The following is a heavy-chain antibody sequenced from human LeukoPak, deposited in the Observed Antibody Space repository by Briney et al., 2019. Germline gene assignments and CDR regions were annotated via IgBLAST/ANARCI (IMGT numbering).Heavy chain of an antibody. V-gene: IGHV4-4*02. CDR2: IYHSGST. CDR3: ARVRAALGTYYDLDY. CDR1: GGSISSSNW. D-gene: IGHD3-22*01. Sequence: TSSGTLSLTCAVSGGSISSSNWWSWVRQPPGKGLEWVGEIYHSGSTNYNPSLKSRVTISVDTSKNQFSLKLSSVTAADTAVYYCARVRAALGTYYDLDYWGQGTLVTVSS. J-gene: IGHJ4*02.